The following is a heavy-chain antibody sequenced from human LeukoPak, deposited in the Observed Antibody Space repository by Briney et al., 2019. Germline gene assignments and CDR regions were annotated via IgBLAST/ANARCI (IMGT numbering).Heavy chain of an antibody. V-gene: IGHV4-59*12. D-gene: IGHD3-3*01. CDR3: AREGGFYRPLDY. CDR1: VGSISSYS. CDR2: IYYSGST. Sequence: PSETLSLTCTVPVGSISSYSWSSLRQPPGKGLEWIGYIYYSGSTDYNPSLKSRVTISVDTSKNQFSLKLTSVTAADTAVYYCAREGGFYRPLDYSGQGTLVTVSS. J-gene: IGHJ4*02.